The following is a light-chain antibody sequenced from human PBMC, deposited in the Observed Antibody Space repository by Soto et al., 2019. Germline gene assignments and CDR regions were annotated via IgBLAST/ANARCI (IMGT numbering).Light chain of an antibody. CDR2: GAS. V-gene: IGKV3-20*01. CDR1: QSVSSSY. J-gene: IGKJ1*01. CDR3: QQYGSSPRNPGT. Sequence: EIVLTQSPGTLSLSPGERATLSCRASQSVSSSYLAWYQQKPGQAPRLLIYGASSRATGIPDRFSGSGSGTDFTLTISRLEPEDFAVYYCQQYGSSPRNPGTFGQGTKVDIK.